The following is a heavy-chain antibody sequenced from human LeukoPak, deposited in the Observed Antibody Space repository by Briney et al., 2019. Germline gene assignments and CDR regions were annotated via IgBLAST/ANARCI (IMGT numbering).Heavy chain of an antibody. CDR1: GFTFTGYY. J-gene: IGHJ3*02. Sequence: GGSLRLSCAASGFTFTGYYMHWVRQAPGQGLEWMGWINPNSGGTNYAQKFQGRVTMTRDTSISTAYMELSRLRSDDTAVYYCATEYYDFWSGIWGQGTMVTVSS. CDR2: INPNSGGT. V-gene: IGHV1-2*02. D-gene: IGHD3-3*01. CDR3: ATEYYDFWSGI.